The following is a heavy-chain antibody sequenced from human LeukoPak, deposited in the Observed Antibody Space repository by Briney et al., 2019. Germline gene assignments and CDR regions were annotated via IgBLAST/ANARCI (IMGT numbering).Heavy chain of an antibody. V-gene: IGHV3-23*01. J-gene: IGHJ4*02. CDR3: AKNPKETSGYYSYFDY. Sequence: GGSLRLSCAASGFTFSSYAMSWVRQAPGKGLEWVSAISGSGGSTYYAASVNGRFPISRENSKNTLYLQMNSLRAEDTAVYYCAKNPKETSGYYSYFDYWGQGTLVTVSS. D-gene: IGHD3-22*01. CDR1: GFTFSSYA. CDR2: ISGSGGST.